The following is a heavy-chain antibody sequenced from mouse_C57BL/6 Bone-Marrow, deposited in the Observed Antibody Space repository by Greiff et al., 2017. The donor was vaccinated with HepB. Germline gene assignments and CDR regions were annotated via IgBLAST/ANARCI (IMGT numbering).Heavy chain of an antibody. CDR1: GYSITSGYY. CDR3: ACGIYYEAYYFDY. D-gene: IGHD2-4*01. V-gene: IGHV3-6*01. Sequence: ESGPGLVKPSQSLSLTCSVSGYSITSGYYCYCIRQLPENKRKWMGYISYDCSNNYNPFLKNRISITRNTSKNQFFLKLNYVTTEDADTYYCACGIYYEAYYFDYWGQGTTLTVSS. J-gene: IGHJ2*01. CDR2: ISYDCSN.